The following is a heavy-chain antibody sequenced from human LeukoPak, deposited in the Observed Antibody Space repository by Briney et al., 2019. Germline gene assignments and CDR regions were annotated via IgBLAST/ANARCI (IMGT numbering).Heavy chain of an antibody. V-gene: IGHV3-23*01. CDR3: VKGPGYYYGMDV. CDR2: IRGSGGST. Sequence: GGSLRLSCAASGFTFSSYAMSWVRQAPGKGLEWVSAIRGSGGSTYYADSVKGRFTISRDNSKNTLYLQMSSLRAEDTAVYYCVKGPGYYYGMDVWGQGTTVTVSS. J-gene: IGHJ6*02. CDR1: GFTFSSYA.